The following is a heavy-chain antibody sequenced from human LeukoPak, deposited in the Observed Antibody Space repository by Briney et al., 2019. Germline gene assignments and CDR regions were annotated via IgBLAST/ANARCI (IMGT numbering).Heavy chain of an antibody. Sequence: SETLSLTCAVYGGSFSGYYWSWTRQPPGKGLEWIGEINHSGSTNYNPSLKSRVTISVDTSKNQFSLKLSSVTAADTAVYYCARSSGWYVFDYWGQGTLVIVSS. D-gene: IGHD6-19*01. CDR3: ARSSGWYVFDY. V-gene: IGHV4-34*01. CDR1: GGSFSGYY. J-gene: IGHJ4*02. CDR2: INHSGST.